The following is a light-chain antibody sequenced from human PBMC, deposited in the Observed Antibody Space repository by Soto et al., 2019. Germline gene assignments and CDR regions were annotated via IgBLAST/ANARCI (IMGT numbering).Light chain of an antibody. V-gene: IGKV1-9*01. J-gene: IGKJ4*01. CDR3: QQLNSYPPIT. CDR1: QGISSY. CDR2: AAS. Sequence: IQLTQSPSSLSASVGDRVNITCRASQGISSYLAWYQQKPGKAPKLLIYAASTLQSGVPSRFSGSGSGTDFTLTISSLQPEDFATYYCQQLNSYPPITFGGGTKVDIK.